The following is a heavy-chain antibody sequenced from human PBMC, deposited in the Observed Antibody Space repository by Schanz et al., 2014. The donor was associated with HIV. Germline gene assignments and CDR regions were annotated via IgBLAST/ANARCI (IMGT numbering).Heavy chain of an antibody. CDR2: ISAYNGNI. Sequence: QVQLVQSGAEVKKPGASVKVSCKASGYTFTSYGITWVRQAPGQGLEWMGWISAYNGNINYAQKFRDRVTMTTDTSTTTASMELSRLRSDDTAVYYCARGIVGATPAFDIWGQGTMVTVSS. CDR1: GYTFTSYG. D-gene: IGHD1-26*01. J-gene: IGHJ3*02. V-gene: IGHV1-18*01. CDR3: ARGIVGATPAFDI.